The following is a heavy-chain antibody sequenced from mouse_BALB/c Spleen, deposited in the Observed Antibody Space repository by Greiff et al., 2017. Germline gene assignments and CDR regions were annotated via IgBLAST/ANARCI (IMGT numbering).Heavy chain of an antibody. CDR1: GFAFSSYD. CDR3: AREEKSLYAMDY. Sequence: VQLKESGGGLVKPGGSLKLSCAASGFAFSSYDMSWVRQTPEKRLEWVAYISSGGGSTYYPDTVKGRFTISRDNAKNTLYLQMSSLKSEDTAMYYCAREEKSLYAMDYWGQGTSVTVSS. V-gene: IGHV5-12-1*01. J-gene: IGHJ4*01. CDR2: ISSGGGST.